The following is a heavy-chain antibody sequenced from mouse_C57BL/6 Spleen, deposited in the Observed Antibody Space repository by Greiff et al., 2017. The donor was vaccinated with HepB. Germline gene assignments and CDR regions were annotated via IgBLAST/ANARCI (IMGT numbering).Heavy chain of an antibody. CDR1: GYTFTSYW. V-gene: IGHV1-50*01. CDR3: ARCYDYDDGYFDY. Sequence: QVQLKQPGAELVKPGASVKLSCKASGYTFTSYWMQWVKQRPGQGLEWIGEIDPSDSYTNYNQKFKGKATLTVDTSSSTAYMQLSSLTSEDSAVYYCARCYDYDDGYFDYWGQGTTLTVSS. CDR2: IDPSDSYT. D-gene: IGHD2-4*01. J-gene: IGHJ2*01.